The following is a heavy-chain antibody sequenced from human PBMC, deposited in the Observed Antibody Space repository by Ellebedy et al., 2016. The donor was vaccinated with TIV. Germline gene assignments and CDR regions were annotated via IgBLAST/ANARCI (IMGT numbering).Heavy chain of an antibody. V-gene: IGHV4-59*01. CDR2: ITYDERT. Sequence: MPSETLSLTCTVSGGYISGDHWSWIRQPPGKGLEWIGYITYDERTNYNPSLKSRLTISLDTSKNQFSLKLTSVTAADTAIYFCARDRRELELRGLDPWGQGTLVSVSS. D-gene: IGHD1-7*01. J-gene: IGHJ5*02. CDR3: ARDRRELELRGLDP. CDR1: GGYISGDH.